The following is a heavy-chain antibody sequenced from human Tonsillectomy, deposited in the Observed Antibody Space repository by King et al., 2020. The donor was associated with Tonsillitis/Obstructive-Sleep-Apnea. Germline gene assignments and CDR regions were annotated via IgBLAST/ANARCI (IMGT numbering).Heavy chain of an antibody. CDR1: GFTFSSYG. V-gene: IGHV3-30*18. D-gene: IGHD2-21*02. J-gene: IGHJ6*02. Sequence: VQLVESGGGVVQPGGSLRLSCAASGFTFSSYGMHWVRQAPGKGLEWVAVISYDGSNKYYADSVKGRFTISRDNSKNTLYLQMNSLRAEDTAVYDCAKDWVVTAGNYYYGMDVWGQGTTVTVSS. CDR2: ISYDGSNK. CDR3: AKDWVVTAGNYYYGMDV.